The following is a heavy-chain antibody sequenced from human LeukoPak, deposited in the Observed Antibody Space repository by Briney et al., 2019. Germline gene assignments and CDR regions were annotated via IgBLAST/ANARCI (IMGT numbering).Heavy chain of an antibody. V-gene: IGHV4-38-2*02. CDR1: GYSISSGYY. CDR2: IYHSGST. D-gene: IGHD3-10*01. J-gene: IGHJ5*02. CDR3: ARDSGSREEEFNWFDP. Sequence: SETLSLTCTVSGYSISSGYYWGWIRQPPGKGLEWIGSIYHSGSTYYNPSLKSRVTISVDTSKNQFSLKLSSVTAADTAVYYCARDSGSREEEFNWFDPWGQGTLVTVSS.